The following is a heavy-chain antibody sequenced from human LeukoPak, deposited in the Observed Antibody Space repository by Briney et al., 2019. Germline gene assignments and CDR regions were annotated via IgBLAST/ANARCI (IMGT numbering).Heavy chain of an antibody. CDR2: ISAYNGNT. CDR3: ARVYYDILTGGLYYYYMDV. D-gene: IGHD3-9*01. J-gene: IGHJ6*03. V-gene: IGHV1-18*01. CDR1: GYTFTSYG. Sequence: ASVKVSCKASGYTFTSYGISWVRQAPGQGLEWMGWISAYNGNTNYAQKLQGRVTMTTDTSTSTAYMELRSLRSDDTAVYYCARVYYDILTGGLYYYYMDVWGKGTTVTVSS.